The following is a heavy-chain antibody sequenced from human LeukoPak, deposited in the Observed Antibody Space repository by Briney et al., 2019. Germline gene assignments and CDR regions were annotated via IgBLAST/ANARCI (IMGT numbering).Heavy chain of an antibody. CDR3: ARGIIVGATWGENDNWFDP. V-gene: IGHV4-59*01. CDR2: IYYSGNT. J-gene: IGHJ5*02. D-gene: IGHD1-26*01. CDR1: GDSISSYY. Sequence: SETLSLTCTVSGDSISSYYWSWIRQPPGKVLEWIGYIYYSGNTNYNPSLKSRVTISVDTSKNQFSLKLSSVTAADTAVYYCARGIIVGATWGENDNWFDPWGQGTLVTVSS.